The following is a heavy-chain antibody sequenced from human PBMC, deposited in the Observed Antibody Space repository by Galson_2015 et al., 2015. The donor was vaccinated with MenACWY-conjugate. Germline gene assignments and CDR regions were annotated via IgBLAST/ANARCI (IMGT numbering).Heavy chain of an antibody. J-gene: IGHJ4*02. D-gene: IGHD6-19*01. Sequence: ETLSLTCTVSGGSISTYHWHWIRQPPGKGLEWIGYIFYSGSTNYSPSLKSRVTISVDTSRNQFSLRLTSMTAADTAVFYCARTGRMAVALSYFDSWGQGTLFPVSA. CDR1: GGSISTYH. CDR2: IFYSGST. CDR3: ARTGRMAVALSYFDS. V-gene: IGHV4-59*08.